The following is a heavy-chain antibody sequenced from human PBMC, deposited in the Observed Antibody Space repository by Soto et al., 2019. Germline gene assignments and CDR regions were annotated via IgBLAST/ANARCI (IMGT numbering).Heavy chain of an antibody. J-gene: IGHJ6*02. D-gene: IGHD5-12*01. CDR2: IYYSGST. Sequence: PSETLSLTCTVSGGSISSGDYYWSWIRQPPGKGLEWIGYIYYSGSTYYNPSLKSRVTISVDTSKNQFSLKLSSVTAADTAVYYCARGGGNSGYESDFPYYYYYYGMDVWGQGTTVTVSS. CDR1: GGSISSGDYY. CDR3: ARGGGNSGYESDFPYYYYYYGMDV. V-gene: IGHV4-30-4*02.